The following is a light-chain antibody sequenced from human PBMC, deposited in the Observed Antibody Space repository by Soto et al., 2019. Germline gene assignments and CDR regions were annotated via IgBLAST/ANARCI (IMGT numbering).Light chain of an antibody. V-gene: IGLV2-8*01. CDR1: SSDVGGYNY. J-gene: IGLJ2*01. CDR3: SSYAASNNLGV. Sequence: QSALTQPPSASGSPGQSVTISCIGTSSDVGGYNYVSWYQQHPGIAPKLMIYEVSKRPSGVPDRFSGSKSGNTASLTVSGLQAEDEADYYCSSYAASNNLGVFGGGTKLTVL. CDR2: EVS.